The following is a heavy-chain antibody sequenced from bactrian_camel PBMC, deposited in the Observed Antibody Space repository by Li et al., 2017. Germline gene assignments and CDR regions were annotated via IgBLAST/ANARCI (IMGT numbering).Heavy chain of an antibody. J-gene: IGHJ4*01. D-gene: IGHD7*01. CDR1: GSSDSTKC. V-gene: IGHV3S53*01. Sequence: HVQLVESGGGSVQAGGTLRLSCESSGSSDSTKCMGWFRQVSGKEREGVAVIDSNGPTGYADSVKGRFTISKDSAKNTVYLQMNTLEPEDTAMYYCAASRYWWGALASVAYNFWGQGTQVTVS. CDR3: AASRYWWGALASVAYNF. CDR2: IDSNGPT.